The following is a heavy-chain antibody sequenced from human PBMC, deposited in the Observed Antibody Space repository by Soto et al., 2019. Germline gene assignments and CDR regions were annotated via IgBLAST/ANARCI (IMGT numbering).Heavy chain of an antibody. J-gene: IGHJ3*02. CDR3: ESSGYYPSVHIAFDI. CDR2: FDPEDGET. D-gene: IGHD3-22*01. CDR1: GYTLTELS. Sequence: ASVNVSCKVSGYTLTELSMHWVRQAPGKGLEWMGGFDPEDGETIYAQKFQGRVTMTEDTSTDTAYMELSSLRSEDTAVYYYESSGYYPSVHIAFDIWGKGTMVT. V-gene: IGHV1-24*01.